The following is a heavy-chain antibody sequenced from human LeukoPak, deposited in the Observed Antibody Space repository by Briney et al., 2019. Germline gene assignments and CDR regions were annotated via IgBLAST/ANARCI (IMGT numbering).Heavy chain of an antibody. CDR1: GYSFTTNW. D-gene: IGHD3-10*01. J-gene: IGHJ4*02. CDR3: ARTITMVRGVIIYPNYFDY. V-gene: IGHV5-51*01. CDR2: IYPGDSDT. Sequence: PGESLKISCKGSGYSFTTNWIGWVRQLPGKGLEWMGIIYPGDSDTKYSPSFQGQVTISADKSISTAYPQWSSLKASDTAMYYCARTITMVRGVIIYPNYFDYWGQGTLVTVSS.